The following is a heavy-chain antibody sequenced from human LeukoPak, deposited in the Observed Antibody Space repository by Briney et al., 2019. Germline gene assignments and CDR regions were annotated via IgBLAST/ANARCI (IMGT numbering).Heavy chain of an antibody. CDR1: GYSIRSGYY. Sequence: SETLFLTCTVSGYSIRSGYYWGWIRQAPGKGLEWIGSFHYSGNTYYNPSLKSRASISVDTSKNQFSLTLSSVTAADTAVYYCARGDRTAAISWFGPWGQGTLVTVSS. CDR3: ARGDRTAAISWFGP. CDR2: FHYSGNT. D-gene: IGHD2-2*01. J-gene: IGHJ5*02. V-gene: IGHV4-38-2*02.